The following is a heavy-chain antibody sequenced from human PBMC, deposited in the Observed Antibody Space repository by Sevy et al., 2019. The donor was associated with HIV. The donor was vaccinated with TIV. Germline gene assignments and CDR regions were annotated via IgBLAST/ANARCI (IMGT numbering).Heavy chain of an antibody. D-gene: IGHD1-26*01. CDR2: INFDGSST. V-gene: IGHV3-74*01. Sequence: GGSLRLSCAASGFTFRNHWMHWVRQTPGKGLVWVSQINFDGSSTTYADSVKGRFTISRDNAKNTLYLQMNSLRAEDTAVYYCTRDEWGSFGYWGRGTLVTVSS. CDR3: TRDEWGSFGY. CDR1: GFTFRNHW. J-gene: IGHJ4*02.